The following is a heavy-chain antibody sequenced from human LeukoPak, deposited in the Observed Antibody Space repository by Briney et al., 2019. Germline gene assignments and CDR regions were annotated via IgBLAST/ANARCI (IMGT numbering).Heavy chain of an antibody. V-gene: IGHV4-34*01. Sequence: TPSETLSLTCAVYGGSFSGYYWSWIRQPPGKGLEWIGEINHSGSTNYNPSLKSRVTISVDTSKNQFSLKLSSVTAADTAVCYCARGYQLLYTSANFDYWGQGTLVIVSS. CDR1: GGSFSGYY. D-gene: IGHD2-2*02. CDR2: INHSGST. J-gene: IGHJ4*02. CDR3: ARGYQLLYTSANFDY.